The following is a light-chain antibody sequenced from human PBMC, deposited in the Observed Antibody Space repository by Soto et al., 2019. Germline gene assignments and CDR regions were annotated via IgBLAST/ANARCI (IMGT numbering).Light chain of an antibody. CDR3: QTWGTGIQAV. CDR2: LNSDGSH. CDR1: SGHSSYA. V-gene: IGLV4-69*01. J-gene: IGLJ2*01. Sequence: QPVLTQSPSASASLGASVKLTCTLSSGHSSYAIAWHQQQPEKGPRYLMKLNSDGSHSKGDGIPDRFSGSSSGAERYLTISGLPSEDEADYYCQTWGTGIQAVFGGGTKLTVL.